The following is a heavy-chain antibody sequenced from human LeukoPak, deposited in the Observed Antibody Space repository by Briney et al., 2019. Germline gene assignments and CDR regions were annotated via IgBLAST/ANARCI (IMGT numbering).Heavy chain of an antibody. Sequence: GGSLRLSCAASGFTFSSYGMHWVRQAPGKGLEWVAVISYDGSNKYYADSVKGRFTISRDNSKNTLYLQMNSLRAEDTAVYYCAKDARIYYYDSSGYYEGRYYFDYWGQGTLVTVSS. CDR2: ISYDGSNK. V-gene: IGHV3-30*18. CDR3: AKDARIYYYDSSGYYEGRYYFDY. J-gene: IGHJ4*02. D-gene: IGHD3-22*01. CDR1: GFTFSSYG.